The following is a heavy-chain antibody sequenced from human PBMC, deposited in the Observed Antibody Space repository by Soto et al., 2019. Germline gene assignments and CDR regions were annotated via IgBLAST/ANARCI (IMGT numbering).Heavy chain of an antibody. V-gene: IGHV3-23*01. Sequence: GGSLRLSCAASGFTFSSYAMSWVRQAPGKGLEWVSAISGSGGSTYYADSVKGRFTISRDNSKNTLYLQMNSLRAEDTAVYYCATPTLNYGDYPEYFQHWGQGTLVTVSS. CDR3: ATPTLNYGDYPEYFQH. J-gene: IGHJ1*01. CDR1: GFTFSSYA. CDR2: ISGSGGST. D-gene: IGHD4-17*01.